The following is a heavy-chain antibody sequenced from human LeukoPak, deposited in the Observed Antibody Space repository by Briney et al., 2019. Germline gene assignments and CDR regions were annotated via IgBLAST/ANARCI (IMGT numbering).Heavy chain of an antibody. CDR1: GFTFSSYG. Sequence: SGGSLRLSCAASGFTFSSYGMHWVRQAPGKGLEWVAVIWYDGSNKYYADSVKGRFTISRDNSKNTLYLQMNSLRAEDTAVYYCATSRPGSYPLYEKQYWGQGTLVTVSS. CDR3: ATSRPGSYPLYEKQY. D-gene: IGHD1-26*01. CDR2: IWYDGSNK. J-gene: IGHJ4*02. V-gene: IGHV3-33*01.